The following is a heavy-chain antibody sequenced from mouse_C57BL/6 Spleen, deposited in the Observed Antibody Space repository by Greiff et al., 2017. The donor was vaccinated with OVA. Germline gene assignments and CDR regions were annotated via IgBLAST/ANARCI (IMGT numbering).Heavy chain of an antibody. D-gene: IGHD1-1*01. CDR2: IDPSDSYT. V-gene: IGHV1-69*01. J-gene: IGHJ4*01. Sequence: QVQLKQPGAELVMPGASVKLSCKASGYTFTSYWMHWVKQRPGQGLEWIGEIDPSDSYTNYNQKFKGKSTLTVDKSSSTAYMQLSSLTSEDSAVYYCARRHYYGSSYYAMDYWGQGTSVTVSS. CDR1: GYTFTSYW. CDR3: ARRHYYGSSYYAMDY.